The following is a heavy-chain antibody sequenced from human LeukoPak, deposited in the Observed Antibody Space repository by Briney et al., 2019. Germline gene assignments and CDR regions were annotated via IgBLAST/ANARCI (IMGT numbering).Heavy chain of an antibody. D-gene: IGHD1-1*01. V-gene: IGHV3-15*01. CDR2: IKSKTDGGTT. Sequence: GGSLRLSCAASGFTFSNAWMSWVRQAPGKGLEWVGRIKSKTDGGTTDYAAPVKGRFTISRDDSKNTLYLQMNSLKTEDTAVYYCTTVPLYNWNDVWAFDIWGQGTMVTVSS. CDR3: TTVPLYNWNDVWAFDI. CDR1: GFTFSNAW. J-gene: IGHJ3*02.